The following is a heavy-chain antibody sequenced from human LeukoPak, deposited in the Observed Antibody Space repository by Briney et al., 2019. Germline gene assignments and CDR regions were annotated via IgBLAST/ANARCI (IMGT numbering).Heavy chain of an antibody. D-gene: IGHD2-2*02. CDR3: AKSANDYCSSNSCYKFDY. CDR2: ISGSGGST. CDR1: GFTFSSYT. V-gene: IGHV3-23*01. Sequence: GGSLRLSCAASGFTFSSYTMSWVRQAPGKGLEWVSAISGSGGSTYYADSVKGRFTISRDNSKNTLYLQMNSLRAEDTAVYYCAKSANDYCSSNSCYKFDYWGQGALVTVSS. J-gene: IGHJ4*02.